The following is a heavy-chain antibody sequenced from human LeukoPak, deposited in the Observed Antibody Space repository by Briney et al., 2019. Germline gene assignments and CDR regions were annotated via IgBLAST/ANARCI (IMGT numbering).Heavy chain of an antibody. CDR3: ARGRGLRLFDY. CDR1: GGXFSGYY. V-gene: IGHV4-34*01. D-gene: IGHD3-16*01. Sequence: PSETLSLTCVVSGGXFSGYYCSWIRQPPGKGQEWIGEINHSGSTNYNPSLKSRVTISVDTSKNQFTLKLSSVTAADTAVYYCARGRGLRLFDYWGQGTLVTVSS. J-gene: IGHJ4*02. CDR2: INHSGST.